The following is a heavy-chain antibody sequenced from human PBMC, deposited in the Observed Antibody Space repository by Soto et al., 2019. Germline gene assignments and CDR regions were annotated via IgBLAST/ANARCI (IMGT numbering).Heavy chain of an antibody. CDR3: AHLTTGGFYFDY. V-gene: IGHV2-5*02. CDR1: GFSLRNSGVG. CDR2: IYWDDDK. D-gene: IGHD4-17*01. J-gene: IGHJ4*02. Sequence: QITLKESGPTLVKHTQTLTLTCTFSGFSLRNSGVGVGWIRQPPGKALEWLALIYWDDDKRYSPSLKSRLTITKDTSKNTVVLTMTNMDPVDTATYYCAHLTTGGFYFDYWGQGTLVTVSS.